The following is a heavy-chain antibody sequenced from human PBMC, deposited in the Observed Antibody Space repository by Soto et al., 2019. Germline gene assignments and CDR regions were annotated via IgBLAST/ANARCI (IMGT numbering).Heavy chain of an antibody. CDR3: ARDQGVAAAGITWFDP. J-gene: IGHJ5*02. D-gene: IGHD6-13*01. V-gene: IGHV4-4*07. Sequence: SETLSLTCTVSGASMNSYHWSWIRQPAGKGLEWIGHIHSSGSTNYNPSLKSRVTMSVDTSKNQFSLRLMSLTAADTAVYYCARDQGVAAAGITWFDPWGQGSLVTVS. CDR2: IHSSGST. CDR1: GASMNSYH.